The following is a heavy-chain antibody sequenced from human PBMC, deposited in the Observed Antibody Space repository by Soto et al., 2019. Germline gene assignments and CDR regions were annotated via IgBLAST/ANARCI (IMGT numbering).Heavy chain of an antibody. Sequence: SQTLSLTCAISGDSVSSNSAGWNWIIHSPSRGLEWLGRTYYRSKWYNDYGVSVKSRITINPDTSKNQFSLQLSSVIPEDTAVYYCAGETDYYGSGSFSYWGQGTLVTVSS. CDR2: TYYRSKWYN. CDR3: AGETDYYGSGSFSY. J-gene: IGHJ4*02. D-gene: IGHD3-10*01. V-gene: IGHV6-1*01. CDR1: GDSVSSNSAG.